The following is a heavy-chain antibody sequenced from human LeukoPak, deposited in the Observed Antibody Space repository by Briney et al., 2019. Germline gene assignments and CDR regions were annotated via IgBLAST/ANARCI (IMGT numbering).Heavy chain of an antibody. D-gene: IGHD4-17*01. V-gene: IGHV4-34*01. J-gene: IGHJ4*02. CDR3: ARGHPLRGFGY. CDR2: INRSGST. Sequence: PSETLSLTCAVYGGSFSGYYWSWIRQPPGKGLEWIGEINRSGSTNYNPSLKSRVTISVDTSKNQFSLKLSSVTAADTAVYYCARGHPLRGFGYWGQGTLVTVSS. CDR1: GGSFSGYY.